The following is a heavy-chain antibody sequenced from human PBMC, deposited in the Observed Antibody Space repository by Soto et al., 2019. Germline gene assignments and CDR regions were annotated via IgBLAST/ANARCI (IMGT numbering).Heavy chain of an antibody. CDR2: INSDETIT. D-gene: IGHD2-21*02. CDR1: GFTFSNYW. V-gene: IGHV3-74*01. CDR3: VCFECGRTAVVTAMEANDY. Sequence: HPGGSLRLSCAASGFTFSNYWMHWVRQSPGKGLVWVSRINSDETITSYADSVKGRFTISRDNAKNTLYLQMSSLRVEDTALYYCVCFECGRTAVVTAMEANDYWGQGTLVTVSS. J-gene: IGHJ4*02.